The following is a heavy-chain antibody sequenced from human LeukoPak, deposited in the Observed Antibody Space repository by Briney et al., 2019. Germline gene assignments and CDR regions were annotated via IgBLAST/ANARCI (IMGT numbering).Heavy chain of an antibody. CDR1: GFTFSSYA. CDR2: ISGSGGST. Sequence: AGGSLRLSCAASGFTFSSYAMSWVRQAPGKGLEWVSAISGSGGSTYYADSVKGRFTISRDNSKNTLYLQMNSLRAEDTAVYYCAKEGRKIVGATVFDYWGQGTLVTVSS. V-gene: IGHV3-23*01. J-gene: IGHJ4*02. CDR3: AKEGRKIVGATVFDY. D-gene: IGHD1-26*01.